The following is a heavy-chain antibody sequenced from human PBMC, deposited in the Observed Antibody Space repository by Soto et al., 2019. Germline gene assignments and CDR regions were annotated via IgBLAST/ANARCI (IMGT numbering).Heavy chain of an antibody. CDR2: ISGSGGST. J-gene: IGHJ6*02. CDR1: GFTFSSYA. Sequence: GVLRLSCAASGFTFSSYAMSWVRQAPGKGLEWVSAISGSGGSTYYADSVKGRFTISRDNSKNTLCLQMNSLRAEDTAVYYCAKAPDTYYDFWSGYSLFYGMYVWGQGTTVTVSS. CDR3: AKAPDTYYDFWSGYSLFYGMYV. V-gene: IGHV3-23*01. D-gene: IGHD3-3*01.